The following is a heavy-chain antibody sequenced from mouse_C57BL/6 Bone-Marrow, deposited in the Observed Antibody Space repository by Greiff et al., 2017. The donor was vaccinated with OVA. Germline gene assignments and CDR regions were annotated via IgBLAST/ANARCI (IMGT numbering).Heavy chain of an antibody. Sequence: VQLQQSGAELVRPGASVTLSCKASGYTFTDYEMHWVKQTPVHGLEWIGAIDPETGGTAYNQKFKGKAILTADKSSSTAYMELRSLTSEDSAVYYCTRDGYDYYAMDDWGQGTSVTVSS. V-gene: IGHV1-15*01. CDR3: TRDGYDYYAMDD. J-gene: IGHJ4*01. CDR1: GYTFTDYE. CDR2: IDPETGGT. D-gene: IGHD2-2*01.